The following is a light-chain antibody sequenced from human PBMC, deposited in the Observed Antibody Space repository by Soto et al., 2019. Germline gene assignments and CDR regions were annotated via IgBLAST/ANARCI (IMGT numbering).Light chain of an antibody. CDR1: QGISTH. V-gene: IGKV1-9*01. Sequence: DIQLTQSPSFLSASVGDRVTITCRASQGISTHLAWYQQKPGKAPKLLIYVASTLQSGVPSRFSGSGSGTEFTLTLSSLQPEDFATYYCQQLDNYPCTFGPGTKVDVK. CDR2: VAS. CDR3: QQLDNYPCT. J-gene: IGKJ3*01.